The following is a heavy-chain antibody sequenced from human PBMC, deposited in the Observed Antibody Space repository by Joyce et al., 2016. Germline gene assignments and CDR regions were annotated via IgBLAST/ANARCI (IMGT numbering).Heavy chain of an antibody. Sequence: EVQLVQSGGEVKKPGESLKISCKGVGYSFTSYWLGWVRQMPGKGLELMGIINHEGSDPRYSPSFQGQVTISVDRSIKTAHLRWGSLRASDTAIYYCARSAVRGTLSPFFDYWGQGSLVTVSS. CDR2: INHEGSDP. V-gene: IGHV5-51*01. CDR1: GYSFTSYW. CDR3: ARSAVRGTLSPFFDY. D-gene: IGHD3-16*01. J-gene: IGHJ4*02.